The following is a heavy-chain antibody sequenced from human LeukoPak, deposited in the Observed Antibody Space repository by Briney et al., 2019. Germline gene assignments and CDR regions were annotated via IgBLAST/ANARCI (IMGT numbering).Heavy chain of an antibody. J-gene: IGHJ4*02. V-gene: IGHV3-20*04. D-gene: IGHD1-1*01. CDR2: INWNGGST. Sequence: GGSLRLSCAASGFTFDDYGMSWVRQAPGRGLEWFSGINWNGGSTGYADSVKGRFTISRDNAKNSLYLQMNSLRAEDTALYYCARDMETYYFDYWGQGTLVTVSS. CDR1: GFTFDDYG. CDR3: ARDMETYYFDY.